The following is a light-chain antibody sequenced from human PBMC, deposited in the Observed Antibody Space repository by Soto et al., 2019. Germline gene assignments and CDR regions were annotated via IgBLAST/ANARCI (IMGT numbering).Light chain of an antibody. CDR1: QSVSSY. J-gene: IGKJ5*01. CDR3: QQHSNWPPIT. V-gene: IGKV3-11*01. Sequence: EIVLTQSPSTLSLSPGERATLSCRASQSVSSYLAWYQQKPGQAPRLLIYDASNRATGIPARFSGSGSGTDFTLTISSLEPDDFAVYYCQQHSNWPPITVGQGTRLEIK. CDR2: DAS.